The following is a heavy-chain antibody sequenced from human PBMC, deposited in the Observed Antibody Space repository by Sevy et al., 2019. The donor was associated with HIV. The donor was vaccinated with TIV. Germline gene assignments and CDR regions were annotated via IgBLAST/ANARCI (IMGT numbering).Heavy chain of an antibody. V-gene: IGHV3-23*01. J-gene: IGHJ4*02. D-gene: IGHD2-8*01. Sequence: GGSLRLSCVVSGFNLNIYSMSWVRQAPGKGLEWVSTLSFGCGKINYADSVKGRFIISRDDSKNTLYLQMNSLRAEDTAVYFCAREGCTRPHDYWGQGTLVTVSS. CDR1: GFNLNIYS. CDR3: AREGCTRPHDY. CDR2: LSFGCGKI.